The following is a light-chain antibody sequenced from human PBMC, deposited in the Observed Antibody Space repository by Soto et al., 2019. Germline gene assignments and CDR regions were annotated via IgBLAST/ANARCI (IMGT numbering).Light chain of an antibody. CDR2: RDD. Sequence: SYELTQPLSVSVALGQTARISCGGDNTGINNVHWYQQKPGQAPVLVIFRDDNRPSGIPERFSGSTSGNTATLTISGAQAGDEADYYCQVWGSSTYVFGTGTKLTVL. J-gene: IGLJ1*01. V-gene: IGLV3-9*01. CDR3: QVWGSSTYV. CDR1: NTGINN.